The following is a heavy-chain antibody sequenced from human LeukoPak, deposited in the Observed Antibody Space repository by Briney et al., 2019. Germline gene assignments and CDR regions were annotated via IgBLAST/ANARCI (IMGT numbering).Heavy chain of an antibody. V-gene: IGHV3-30*02. CDR3: ASRFNSGYYYDRLTFDY. CDR1: GFTFSSYG. D-gene: IGHD3-22*01. J-gene: IGHJ4*02. Sequence: QPGGSLRLSCAASGFTFSSYGMHWVRQAPGKGLEWVTFIQYDGSKNYYADSVKGRFTISRDNAKNSLYLQMNSLRAEDTAVYYCASRFNSGYYYDRLTFDYWGQGTLVTVSS. CDR2: IQYDGSKN.